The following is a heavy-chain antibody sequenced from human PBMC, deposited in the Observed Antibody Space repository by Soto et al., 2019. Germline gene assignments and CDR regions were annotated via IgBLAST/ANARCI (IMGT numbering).Heavy chain of an antibody. CDR3: AKGRGYCTSTSCYVGSDY. J-gene: IGHJ4*02. Sequence: EVQLLESGGGLVQPGGSLRLSCAASGFTFSSYAMSWVRQAPGKGLEWVSAISGSGFSTYYADSVKGRFTISRDNSKQPLYLQMNSLRAEDTAVYYCAKGRGYCTSTSCYVGSDYWGQGTRVTVSS. CDR1: GFTFSSYA. D-gene: IGHD2-2*01. CDR2: ISGSGFST. V-gene: IGHV3-23*01.